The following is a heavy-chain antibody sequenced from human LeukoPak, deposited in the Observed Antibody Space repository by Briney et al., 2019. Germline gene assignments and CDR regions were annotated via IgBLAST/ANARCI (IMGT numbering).Heavy chain of an antibody. CDR1: GGPISSYY. D-gene: IGHD3-22*01. J-gene: IGHJ3*02. CDR3: ASLTTADAFDI. Sequence: SETLSLTCTVSGGPISSYYWTWIRQPPGKGLEWIGNIYDSGSTNYNPSLKSRVTISVDTSKNQFSLKLSSVTAADTAVFYCASLTTADAFDIWGQGTMVTVSS. CDR2: IYDSGST. V-gene: IGHV4-59*01.